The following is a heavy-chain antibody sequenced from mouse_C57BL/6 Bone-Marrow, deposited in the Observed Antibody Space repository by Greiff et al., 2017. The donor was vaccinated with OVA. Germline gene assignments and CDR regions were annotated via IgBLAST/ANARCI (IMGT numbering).Heavy chain of an antibody. V-gene: IGHV8-5*01. D-gene: IGHD1-1*02. J-gene: IGHJ4*01. CDR2: IWWNADK. CDR3: AQILWWDAMDY. Sequence: HVPLQASCPGILQPSQTLSLSCSFSGFSLSTSNMGIGWIRPPSGKGLVWLAHIWWNADKYSNPSLKSRLTISKDTSNNQVFLKITSVDTADTATYYCAQILWWDAMDYWGQGTAVTVSS. CDR1: GFSLSTSNMG.